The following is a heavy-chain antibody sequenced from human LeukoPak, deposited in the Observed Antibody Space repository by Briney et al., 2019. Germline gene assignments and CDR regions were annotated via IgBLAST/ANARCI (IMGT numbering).Heavy chain of an antibody. Sequence: PGRSLRLSCAASGFTFSSYAMHWVRQAPGKGLEWVAVISNDGNNTYYADSVKGRFTISRDNSKNTLYLQMNSLRSEDMALFYCARDFTIGSYGSFDYWGQGTLVTVSS. CDR3: ARDFTIGSYGSFDY. D-gene: IGHD1-26*01. J-gene: IGHJ4*02. CDR1: GFTFSSYA. V-gene: IGHV3-30-3*01. CDR2: ISNDGNNT.